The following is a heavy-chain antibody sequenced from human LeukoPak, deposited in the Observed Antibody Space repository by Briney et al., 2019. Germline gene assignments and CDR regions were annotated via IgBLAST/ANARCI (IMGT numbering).Heavy chain of an antibody. CDR3: ARAEWELRVWFDP. J-gene: IGHJ5*02. CDR2: IKQDGSEK. D-gene: IGHD1-26*01. V-gene: IGHV3-7*04. CDR1: GFTFSSYW. Sequence: PGGSLRLSCAASGFTFSSYWMSWVRQAPGKGLEWVANIKQDGSEKYYVDSVKGRFTISRDNAKNSLYLQMNSLRAEDTAVYYCARAEWELRVWFDPWGQGTLVTISS.